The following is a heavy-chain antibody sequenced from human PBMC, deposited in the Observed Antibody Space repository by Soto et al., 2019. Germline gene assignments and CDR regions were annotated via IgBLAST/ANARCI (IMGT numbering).Heavy chain of an antibody. Sequence: PSETLSLTCAVYGGSFSGYYWSWIRQPPGKGMEWIGEINHSGSTNYNPPLKSRVTISVDTSKNQFSLKLSSVTAADTALYYCARVGNSSGWYDNWFDPWGQGTLVTVSS. CDR2: INHSGST. V-gene: IGHV4-34*01. J-gene: IGHJ5*02. CDR1: GGSFSGYY. D-gene: IGHD6-19*01. CDR3: ARVGNSSGWYDNWFDP.